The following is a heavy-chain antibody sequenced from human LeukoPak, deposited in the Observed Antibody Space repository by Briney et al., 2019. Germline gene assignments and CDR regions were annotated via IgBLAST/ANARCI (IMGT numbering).Heavy chain of an antibody. CDR3: AKWGDYDILTGYYDSDY. CDR1: GFTFSNYA. D-gene: IGHD3-9*01. J-gene: IGHJ4*02. CDR2: ILGSGGST. Sequence: GGSLRLSCAASGFTFSNYAMSWVRQAPGKGLEWVSAILGSGGSTYYADSVKGRFTISRDNPKNTLYLQMNSLRAEDTAVYYCAKWGDYDILTGYYDSDYWGQGTLVTVSS. V-gene: IGHV3-23*01.